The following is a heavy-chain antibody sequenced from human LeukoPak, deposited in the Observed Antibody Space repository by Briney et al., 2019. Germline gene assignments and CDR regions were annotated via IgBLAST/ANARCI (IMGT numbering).Heavy chain of an antibody. CDR3: ARSGWVPAAPFDY. CDR2: INHSGST. V-gene: IGHV4-34*01. J-gene: IGHJ4*02. CDR1: GGSFSGYY. Sequence: SETLSLTCAVYGGSFSGYYWSWIRRPPGKGLEWIGEINHSGSTNYNPSLKSRVTISVDTSKNQFSLKPSSVTAADTAVYYCARSGWVPAAPFDYWGQGTLVTVSS. D-gene: IGHD2-2*01.